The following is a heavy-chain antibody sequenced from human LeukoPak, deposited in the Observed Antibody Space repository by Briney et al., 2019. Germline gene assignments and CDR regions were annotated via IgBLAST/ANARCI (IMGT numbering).Heavy chain of an antibody. Sequence: PGGSLRLSCAASGFTFSSYSMNWVRQAPGKGLEWVSSISSSSNYIYYADSVKGRFTISRDNAKNSLYLQMNSLRAEDTAVYYCARGYCSSTSSYPYYFDYWGQGTLVTVSS. CDR1: GFTFSSYS. CDR2: ISSSSNYI. V-gene: IGHV3-21*01. CDR3: ARGYCSSTSSYPYYFDY. J-gene: IGHJ4*02. D-gene: IGHD2-2*01.